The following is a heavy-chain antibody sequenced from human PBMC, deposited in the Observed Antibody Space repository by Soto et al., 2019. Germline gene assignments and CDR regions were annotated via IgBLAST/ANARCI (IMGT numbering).Heavy chain of an antibody. V-gene: IGHV3-74*01. J-gene: IGHJ1*01. CDR3: ARGYYDTTGYYLGGPKYFLH. Sequence: GGSLRLSCAASGLAFSSYWRHWVRQAPGKGLVWVSNINNDGSTTAYADFVEGRFTISRDNAKNTLYLQMNSLRGEDTAVYYCARGYYDTTGYYLGGPKYFLHWGQGTLVTVSS. CDR2: INNDGSTT. D-gene: IGHD3-22*01. CDR1: GLAFSSYW.